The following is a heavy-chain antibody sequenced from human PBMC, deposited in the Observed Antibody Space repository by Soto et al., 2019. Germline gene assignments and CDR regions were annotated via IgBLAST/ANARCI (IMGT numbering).Heavy chain of an antibody. CDR3: ARADVLEYTSRFCLDF. D-gene: IGHD6-13*01. V-gene: IGHV1-18*01. Sequence: QVQLVQSGAEVKKPGASVKVSCKASGYTFTSYGITWVRPAPGRGLEWLGWSSAYNGNTDYAQKVQDRVTMTTDRSTSTAYMELRSLRSDDTAVYYCARADVLEYTSRFCLDFWGQGTLVTVSS. CDR2: SSAYNGNT. J-gene: IGHJ4*02. CDR1: GYTFTSYG.